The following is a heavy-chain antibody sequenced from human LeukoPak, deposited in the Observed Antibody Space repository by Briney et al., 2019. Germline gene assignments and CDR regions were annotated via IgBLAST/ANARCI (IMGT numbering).Heavy chain of an antibody. J-gene: IGHJ6*03. CDR1: GFTFSSYN. CDR3: ARFVAEKYDFWSGYYSTNMDV. V-gene: IGHV3-21*01. Sequence: GGSLRLSCAASGFTFSSYNMNWVRQAPGKGLEWVSSISISGSYIHYADSVKGRFTISRDNAKNSLYLQMNSLRAEDTAVYYCARFVAEKYDFWSGYYSTNMDVWGKGTTVNVSS. CDR2: ISISGSYI. D-gene: IGHD3-3*01.